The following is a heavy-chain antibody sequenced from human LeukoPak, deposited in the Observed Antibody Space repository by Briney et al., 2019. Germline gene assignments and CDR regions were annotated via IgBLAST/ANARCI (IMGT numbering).Heavy chain of an antibody. CDR3: ARLGVATPFDY. J-gene: IGHJ4*02. CDR2: IYYSGST. Sequence: SETLSLTCTVSGGSISSSSYYWGWIRQPPGKGLEWIGSIYYSGSTYFNPSLKSRVTISGDTSKNQSSLTLSSVSAAGTAVYYCARLGVATPFDYWGQGTLVTVSS. D-gene: IGHD5-12*01. CDR1: GGSISSSSYY. V-gene: IGHV4-39*01.